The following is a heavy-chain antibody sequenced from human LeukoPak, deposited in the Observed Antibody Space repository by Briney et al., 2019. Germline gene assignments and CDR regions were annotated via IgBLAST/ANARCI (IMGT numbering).Heavy chain of an antibody. V-gene: IGHV3-30-3*01. CDR3: ARDGHKSIAAAGMSY. Sequence: GGSLRLSCAASGFTFSSYAMHWVRQAPGKGLEWVAVISYDGSNKYYADSVKGRFTISRDNSKNTLYLQMNSLRAEDTAVYYCARDGHKSIAAAGMSYWGQGTLVTVSS. J-gene: IGHJ4*02. D-gene: IGHD6-13*01. CDR2: ISYDGSNK. CDR1: GFTFSSYA.